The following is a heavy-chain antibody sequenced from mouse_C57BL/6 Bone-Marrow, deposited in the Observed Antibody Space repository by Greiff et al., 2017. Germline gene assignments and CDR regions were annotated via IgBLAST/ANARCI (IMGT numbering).Heavy chain of an antibody. CDR2: IDPSDSYT. V-gene: IGHV1-50*01. Sequence: QVQLQQPGAELVKPGASVKLSCKASGYTFTSYWMQWVKHRPGQGLEWIGEIDPSDSYTNYNQKFKGKATLTVDTSSSTAYMQLSSLTSEDSAVYYCAREGPFYYYGSNWYFDVWGTGTTVTGSA. CDR3: AREGPFYYYGSNWYFDV. CDR1: GYTFTSYW. D-gene: IGHD1-1*01. J-gene: IGHJ1*03.